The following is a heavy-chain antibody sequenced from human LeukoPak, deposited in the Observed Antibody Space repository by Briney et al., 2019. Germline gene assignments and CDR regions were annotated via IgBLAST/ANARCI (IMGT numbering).Heavy chain of an antibody. J-gene: IGHJ4*02. CDR3: AREGGGIAAAGSLPCDY. D-gene: IGHD6-13*01. Sequence: ASVKVSCKASGYTFTSYYMHWVRQAPGQGLEWMGIINPSGGSTSYAQKFQGRVTMTRDTSTSTVYMELSSLRSEDTAVYYCAREGGGIAAAGSLPCDYWGQGTLVTVSS. V-gene: IGHV1-46*01. CDR2: INPSGGST. CDR1: GYTFTSYY.